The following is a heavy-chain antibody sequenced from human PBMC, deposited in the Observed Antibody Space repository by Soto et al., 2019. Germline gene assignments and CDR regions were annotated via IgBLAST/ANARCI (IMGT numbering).Heavy chain of an antibody. CDR1: GGTFTNYA. J-gene: IGHJ6*02. CDR3: ARERSVGYCITTTCPKPFYYYAMDV. D-gene: IGHD2-2*01. V-gene: IGHV1-69*13. Sequence: SVKVSCKASGGTFTNYAFSWVRQAPGQGPEWMGGIIPIFGAPDYAQKFQGRVIITADESTRTVSMELNSLRSDDTAVYYCARERSVGYCITTTCPKPFYYYAMDVWGQGTTVTVSS. CDR2: IIPIFGAP.